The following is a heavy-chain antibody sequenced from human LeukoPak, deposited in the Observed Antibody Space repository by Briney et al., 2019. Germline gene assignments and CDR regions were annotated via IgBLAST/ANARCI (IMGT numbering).Heavy chain of an antibody. CDR2: INPNSGGT. J-gene: IGHJ4*02. V-gene: IGHV1-2*02. CDR1: GYTFTGYY. CDR3: AMINGYSGYDC. Sequence: ASVKVSCKASGYTFTGYYMHWVRQAPGQGLEWMGWINPNSGGTNYAQKFQGRVTITRETSISTAYMELSRLRSDDTAVYYCAMINGYSGYDCWGQGTLVTVSS. D-gene: IGHD5-12*01.